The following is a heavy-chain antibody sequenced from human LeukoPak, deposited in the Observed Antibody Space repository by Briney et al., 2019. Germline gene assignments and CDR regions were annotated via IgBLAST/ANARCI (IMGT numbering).Heavy chain of an antibody. CDR3: ARSTGLGVYYYGSGIDY. CDR1: GYTFTNYD. J-gene: IGHJ4*02. V-gene: IGHV1-8*03. D-gene: IGHD3-10*01. Sequence: ASVKVSCKASGYTFTNYDINWVRQATGQGLEWMGWMNPNSGNTGYGQKFQGRVTITADKSTSTAYMELSSLRSEDTAVYYCARSTGLGVYYYGSGIDYWGQGTLVTVSS. CDR2: MNPNSGNT.